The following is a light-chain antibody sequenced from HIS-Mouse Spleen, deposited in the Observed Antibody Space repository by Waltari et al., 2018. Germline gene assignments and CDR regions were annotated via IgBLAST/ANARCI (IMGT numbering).Light chain of an antibody. Sequence: DIQLTQSPSFLSASVGDRITITCRASQGISSYLAWYQQKPGKDPKHLIYAASTLQSGVPSRFSGSGSGTEFTLTISSLQPEDFATYYCQQLNSYPPTFGQGTKVEIK. CDR1: QGISSY. V-gene: IGKV1-9*01. CDR2: AAS. CDR3: QQLNSYPPT. J-gene: IGKJ1*01.